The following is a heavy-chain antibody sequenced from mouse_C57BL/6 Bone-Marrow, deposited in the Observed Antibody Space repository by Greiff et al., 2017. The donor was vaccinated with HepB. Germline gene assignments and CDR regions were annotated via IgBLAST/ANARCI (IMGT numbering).Heavy chain of an antibody. Sequence: EVQLQQSVAELVRPGASVKFSCTASGFNIKNTYMHWVKQRPEQGLEWIGRIDPANGNTKYAPKFQGKSTINADTSSNTAYLQLSSLTSEDTAIYYCARRYGNHEGYFDVWGTGTTVTVSS. J-gene: IGHJ1*03. CDR1: GFNIKNTY. CDR3: ARRYGNHEGYFDV. CDR2: IDPANGNT. V-gene: IGHV14-3*01. D-gene: IGHD2-1*01.